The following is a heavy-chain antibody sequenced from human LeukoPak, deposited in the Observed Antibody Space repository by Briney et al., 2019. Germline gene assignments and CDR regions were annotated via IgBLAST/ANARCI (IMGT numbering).Heavy chain of an antibody. D-gene: IGHD5-24*01. CDR1: GFTFSSYE. CDR2: ISSSGSTI. J-gene: IGHJ3*02. CDR3: ARDRWLQLGAFDI. V-gene: IGHV3-48*03. Sequence: PGGSLRLSCAASGFTFSSYEMNWVRQAPGKGLEWVSYISSSGSTIYYADSVKGRFTISRDNAKNSLYLQMNSLRAEDTAVYYCARDRWLQLGAFDIWGQGTMVTVSS.